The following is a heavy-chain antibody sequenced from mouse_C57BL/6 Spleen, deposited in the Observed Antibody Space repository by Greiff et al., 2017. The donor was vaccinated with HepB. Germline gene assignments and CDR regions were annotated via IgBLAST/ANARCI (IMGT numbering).Heavy chain of an antibody. J-gene: IGHJ2*01. V-gene: IGHV1-19*01. Sequence: EVKLQQSGPVLVKPGASVKMSCKASGYTFTDYYMNWVKQSHGKSLEWIGVINPYNGGTSYNQKFKGKATLTVDKSSSTAYMELNSLTSEDSAVYYCARGHYGNYGYFDYWGQGTTLTVSS. D-gene: IGHD2-1*01. CDR1: GYTFTDYY. CDR2: INPYNGGT. CDR3: ARGHYGNYGYFDY.